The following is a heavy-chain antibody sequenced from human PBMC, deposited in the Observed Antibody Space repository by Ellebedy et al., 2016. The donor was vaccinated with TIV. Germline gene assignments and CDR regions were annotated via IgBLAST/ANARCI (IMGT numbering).Heavy chain of an antibody. CDR3: ARENGYYFDY. CDR2: MRQDGREE. V-gene: IGHV3-7*01. CDR1: GFTFSDYY. J-gene: IGHJ4*02. Sequence: PGGSLRLSCAASGFTFSDYYMSWIRQAPGKGLEWVASMRQDGREEYFVDSVKGRFTISRDNTKNSLYLQMNSLRAEDTAVYFCARENGYYFDYWGQGTLVIVSS. D-gene: IGHD6-25*01.